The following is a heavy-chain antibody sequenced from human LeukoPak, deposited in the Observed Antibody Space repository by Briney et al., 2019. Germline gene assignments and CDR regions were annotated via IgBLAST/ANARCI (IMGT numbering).Heavy chain of an antibody. J-gene: IGHJ3*02. Sequence: SETLSLTCTVSSGSISSYYWSWIRQPAGKGLEWIGRIYTSGSINYNPSLKSRVTMSVDTSKNQFSLKLSSVTAADTAVYYCARCGTYYDFWSGLPGDAFDIWGQGTMVTVSS. V-gene: IGHV4-4*07. CDR2: IYTSGSI. CDR1: SGSISSYY. CDR3: ARCGTYYDFWSGLPGDAFDI. D-gene: IGHD3-3*01.